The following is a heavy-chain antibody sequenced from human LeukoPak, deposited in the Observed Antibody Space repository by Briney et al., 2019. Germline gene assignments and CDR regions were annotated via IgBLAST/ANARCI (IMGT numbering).Heavy chain of an antibody. Sequence: SLKVPCKASGGTFSSYATSWVPQAPGQALEWLGGIIPIFGTANCALKCRGRFTITADESTSTAYMDLSSLRSEDTAVYYCARGYCSSTSCPNHYYYYYMDVWGKGTTVTVSS. CDR3: ARGYCSSTSCPNHYYYYYMDV. CDR1: GGTFSSYA. CDR2: IIPIFGTA. D-gene: IGHD2-2*01. J-gene: IGHJ6*03. V-gene: IGHV1-69*13.